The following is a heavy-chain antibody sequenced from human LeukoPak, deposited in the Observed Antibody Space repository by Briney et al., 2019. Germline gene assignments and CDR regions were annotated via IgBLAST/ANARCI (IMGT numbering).Heavy chain of an antibody. CDR2: ISSSHNNI. J-gene: IGHJ4*02. V-gene: IGHV3-21*01. CDR3: VRDRSPGYFDY. CDR1: GFAFSSYR. D-gene: IGHD3-10*01. Sequence: GGSLRLSCAASGFAFSSYRMNWVRQAPGKGLDWVSSISSSHNNIYYADSVKGRFSISRDNAKNSLFLQMNSLRAEDTAVYYCVRDRSPGYFDYWGQGTLVTVSS.